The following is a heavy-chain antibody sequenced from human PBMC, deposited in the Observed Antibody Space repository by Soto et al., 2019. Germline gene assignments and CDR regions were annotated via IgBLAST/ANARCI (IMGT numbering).Heavy chain of an antibody. J-gene: IGHJ4*02. Sequence: SGPTLVNPTQTLTLTCTFSGFSLSTSGVGVGWIRQPPGKALEWLALIYWDDDKRYSPSLKSRLTITKDTSKNQVVLTITNMDSVYTASYYCAHRRLFSSPFDYWGQGTLVTVS. D-gene: IGHD6-13*01. CDR1: GFSLSTSGVG. CDR2: IYWDDDK. CDR3: AHRRLFSSPFDY. V-gene: IGHV2-5*02.